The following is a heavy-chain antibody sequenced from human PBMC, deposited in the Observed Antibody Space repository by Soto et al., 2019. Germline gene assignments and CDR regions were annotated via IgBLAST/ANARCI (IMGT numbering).Heavy chain of an antibody. Sequence: QVQLVQSGAEVKKPGASVKVSCKASGYTLTSYYMHWVRQAHGQGLEWMGIINPSGGSATYAQKFQGRVTMTRDTSTSTGYMELSSLRSEDTAVYYCARDRGGSWYFDLWGRGTLVTVSS. V-gene: IGHV1-46*01. CDR1: GYTLTSYY. CDR3: ARDRGGSWYFDL. D-gene: IGHD2-15*01. CDR2: INPSGGSA. J-gene: IGHJ2*01.